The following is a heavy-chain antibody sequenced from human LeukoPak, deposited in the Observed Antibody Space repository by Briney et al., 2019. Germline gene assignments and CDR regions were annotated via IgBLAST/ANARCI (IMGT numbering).Heavy chain of an antibody. V-gene: IGHV1-2*02. J-gene: IGHJ6*02. CDR1: GYTFTGYY. CDR2: INPNSGGT. D-gene: IGHD6-19*01. CDR3: ARCLGYSSGWYGDNYYYYYGMDV. Sequence: RASVKVSCQASGYTFTGYYMHWVRQAPGQGLEWMGWINPNSGGTNYAQTFQCRVTMTRDTSIITAYMELGRLRSDATAVYSSARCLGYSSGWYGDNYYYYYGMDVWGQGTTVTVSS.